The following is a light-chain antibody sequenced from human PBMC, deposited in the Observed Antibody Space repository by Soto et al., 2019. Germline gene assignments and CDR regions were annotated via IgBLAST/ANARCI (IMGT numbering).Light chain of an antibody. V-gene: IGKV1-39*01. CDR2: AAS. CDR1: QSISSY. Sequence: DIQRTQSPSSLSSSVGDGVTITCRASQSISSYLNWYQQKPGKAPKLLIYAASSLQSGVPSRFSGSGSGTDFTLTISSLQPEDFATYYCQQSYSTQITFGQGTRLEIK. CDR3: QQSYSTQIT. J-gene: IGKJ5*01.